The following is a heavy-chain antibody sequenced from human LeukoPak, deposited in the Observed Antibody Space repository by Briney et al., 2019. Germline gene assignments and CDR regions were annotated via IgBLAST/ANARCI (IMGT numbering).Heavy chain of an antibody. CDR2: ISGSGGSK. CDR3: AKDGRGSSSGSPYYFDY. J-gene: IGHJ4*02. D-gene: IGHD3-22*01. Sequence: GGSLRLSCAASGFTLSSYAMSWVRQAPGKGLEWVSAISGSGGSKYYADSVTGWFTISRDNSKNTLYLQMNSLRAEDTAVYYCAKDGRGSSSGSPYYFDYWGQGTLVTVSS. V-gene: IGHV3-23*01. CDR1: GFTLSSYA.